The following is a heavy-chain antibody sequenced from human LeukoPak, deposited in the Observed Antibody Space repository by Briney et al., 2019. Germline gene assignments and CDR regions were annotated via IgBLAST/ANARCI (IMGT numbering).Heavy chain of an antibody. CDR2: INHSGST. D-gene: IGHD6-6*01. Sequence: SETLSLTCAVYGGSFSGYYWSWIRQPPGKGLEWIGEINHSGSTNYNPSLKSRVTISVDAPKNQFSLKLSPVTAADTAVYYCARDRSVGVLPAPPFDFWGQGTLVTVSS. V-gene: IGHV4-34*01. J-gene: IGHJ4*02. CDR1: GGSFSGYY. CDR3: ARDRSVGVLPAPPFDF.